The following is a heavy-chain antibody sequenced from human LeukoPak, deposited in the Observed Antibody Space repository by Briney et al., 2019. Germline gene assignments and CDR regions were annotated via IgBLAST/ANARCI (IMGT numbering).Heavy chain of an antibody. CDR1: GGTFSSYA. CDR3: AREAAAGNTLDY. J-gene: IGHJ4*02. D-gene: IGHD6-13*01. CDR2: IIPIFGTA. Sequence: SVKVSCKASGGTFSSYAISWVRQAPGQGLEWMGGIIPIFGTANYAQKFQGRVTITADESTSTAYMELSSLRSEDTAVYYCAREAAAGNTLDYWGQGTLVTVSS. V-gene: IGHV1-69*13.